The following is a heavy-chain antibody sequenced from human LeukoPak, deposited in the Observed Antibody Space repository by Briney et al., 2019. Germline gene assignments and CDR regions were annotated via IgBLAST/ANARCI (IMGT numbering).Heavy chain of an antibody. D-gene: IGHD5-12*01. V-gene: IGHV3-21*01. Sequence: PGGSLRLSCTASGFTFGTFGMNWVRQAPGKGLEWVSSISSTSTYIYYTDSVRGRFTISRDNAKTSLYLQMNNLRADDTAVYYCVKSVGSSSYDPFDHWGQGTLATVSS. CDR2: ISSTSTYI. CDR1: GFTFGTFG. CDR3: VKSVGSSSYDPFDH. J-gene: IGHJ4*02.